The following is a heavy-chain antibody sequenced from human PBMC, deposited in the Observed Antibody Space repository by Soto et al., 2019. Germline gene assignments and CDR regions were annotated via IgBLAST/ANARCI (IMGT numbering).Heavy chain of an antibody. J-gene: IGHJ4*02. CDR3: ARVYDYVWGSYRYVFDY. Sequence: QVQLVQSGAEVKKPGSSVKVSCKASGGTFSSYAISWVRQAPGQGLEWMGGIIPIFGTANYAQKFQGRVTITADESTSTAYMELSSLRSDDTAVYYCARVYDYVWGSYRYVFDYWGQGTLVTVSS. V-gene: IGHV1-69*01. D-gene: IGHD3-16*02. CDR2: IIPIFGTA. CDR1: GGTFSSYA.